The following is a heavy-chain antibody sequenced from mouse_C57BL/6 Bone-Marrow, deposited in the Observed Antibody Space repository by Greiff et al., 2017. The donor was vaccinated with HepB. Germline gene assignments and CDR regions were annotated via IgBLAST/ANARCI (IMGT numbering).Heavy chain of an antibody. Sequence: EVQLVESGAELVRPGASVKLSCTASGFNIKDDYMHWVKQRPEQGLEWIGWIDPENGDTEYASKFQGKATITADTSSNTAYLQLSSLTSEDTAVYYCTTFYDYYFDYWGQGTTLTVSS. J-gene: IGHJ2*01. CDR2: IDPENGDT. CDR3: TTFYDYYFDY. CDR1: GFNIKDDY. D-gene: IGHD2-4*01. V-gene: IGHV14-4*01.